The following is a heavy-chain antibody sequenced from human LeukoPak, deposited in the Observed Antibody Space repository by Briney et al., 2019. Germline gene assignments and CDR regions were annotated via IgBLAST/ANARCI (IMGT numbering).Heavy chain of an antibody. CDR1: GFTFSSYS. J-gene: IGHJ3*02. Sequence: GGSLRLSCAASGFTFSSYSMNWVRQAPGKGLEWVSYISSSSSTIYYADSVKGRFTISRDNAKNSLYLQMNSLRAEDTAVYYCARDIVGATGDAFDIWGQGTMVTVSS. V-gene: IGHV3-48*04. D-gene: IGHD1-26*01. CDR3: ARDIVGATGDAFDI. CDR2: ISSSSSTI.